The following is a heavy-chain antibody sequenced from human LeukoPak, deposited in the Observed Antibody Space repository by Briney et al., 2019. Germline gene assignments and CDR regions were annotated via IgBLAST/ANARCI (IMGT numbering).Heavy chain of an antibody. CDR1: GYTFTSYG. J-gene: IGHJ4*02. V-gene: IGHV1-18*01. Sequence: ASVKVSCKASGYTFTSYGISWVRQAPGQGLEWMGWISAYNGNTNYAQKLQGRVTMTTDTSTSTAYIELRSLRSDDTAVYYCARARSDGPEDFDYWGQGTLVSVCS. CDR3: ARARSDGPEDFDY. CDR2: ISAYNGNT. D-gene: IGHD3/OR15-3a*01.